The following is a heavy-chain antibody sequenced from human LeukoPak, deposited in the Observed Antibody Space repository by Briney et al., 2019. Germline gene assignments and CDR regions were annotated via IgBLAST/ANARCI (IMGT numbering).Heavy chain of an antibody. J-gene: IGHJ4*02. CDR3: ARDRYSSGWYGHFDY. CDR1: GFTFSSYA. V-gene: IGHV3-30*04. D-gene: IGHD6-19*01. Sequence: PGRSLRLSCAASGFTFSSYAMHWVRQAPGKGLEWVAVISYDGSNKYYADSVKGRFTISRDNSKNTLYLQMNSLRAEDTAVYYCARDRYSSGWYGHFDYWGQGTLVTVSS. CDR2: ISYDGSNK.